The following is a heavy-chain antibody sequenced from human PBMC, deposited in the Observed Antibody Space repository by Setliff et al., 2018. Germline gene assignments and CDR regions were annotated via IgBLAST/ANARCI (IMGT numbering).Heavy chain of an antibody. Sequence: SVKVSCKASGGAFSSYALTWVRQAPGQGLEWMGRIIPVIDTTDYAQTFQGRVTITADESTRTVYMELSSLRSEDTAIYYCARCRDGYTSNALEFWGQGTMVTVSS. CDR3: ARCRDGYTSNALEF. CDR1: GGAFSSYA. D-gene: IGHD5-12*01. CDR2: IIPVIDTT. V-gene: IGHV1-69*11. J-gene: IGHJ3*01.